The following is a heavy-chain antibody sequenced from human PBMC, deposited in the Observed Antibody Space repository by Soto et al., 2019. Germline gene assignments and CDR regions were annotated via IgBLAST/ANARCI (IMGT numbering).Heavy chain of an antibody. CDR3: ARRITTVTTGWFAP. D-gene: IGHD4-17*01. Sequence: QVQLVQSGAEVKKPGSSVKVSCKASGGTFSSYAISWVRKAPGQWLEWMGGIIPIVGTANYAQKFQGRVTITADKSTSTGDMELSSLRSEDTAVYYGARRITTVTTGWFAPWGQGTLVAVS. CDR1: GGTFSSYA. CDR2: IIPIVGTA. V-gene: IGHV1-69*06. J-gene: IGHJ5*02.